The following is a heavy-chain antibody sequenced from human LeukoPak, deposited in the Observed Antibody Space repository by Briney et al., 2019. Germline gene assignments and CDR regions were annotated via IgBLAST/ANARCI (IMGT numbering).Heavy chain of an antibody. D-gene: IGHD3-22*01. CDR2: IYYSGST. J-gene: IGHJ4*02. V-gene: IGHV4-59*08. CDR1: GGSISSYY. CDR3: ARYTANKSGYSFDF. Sequence: SSETLSLTCTVSGGSISSYYWSWIRQPPGKGLEWIGYIYYSGSTNYNPSLKSRVTISVDTSKNQFSLKLSSVTAAGTAVYYCARYTANKSGYSFDFWGQGTLVTVSS.